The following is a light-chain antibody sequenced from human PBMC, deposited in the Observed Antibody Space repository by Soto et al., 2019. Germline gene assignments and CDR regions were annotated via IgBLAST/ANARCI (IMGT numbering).Light chain of an antibody. CDR1: SSDVGNYDL. J-gene: IGLJ2*01. Sequence: QSALTQPASVSGSPGQSITISCTGTSSDVGNYDLVSWYQQHPGKAPKLIIYEGTRRPSGISNRFSVSKSGNTASLTISGLQAEDEGDYHCCSYAGSSTLVIFGGGTKVTVL. CDR3: CSYAGSSTLVI. CDR2: EGT. V-gene: IGLV2-23*01.